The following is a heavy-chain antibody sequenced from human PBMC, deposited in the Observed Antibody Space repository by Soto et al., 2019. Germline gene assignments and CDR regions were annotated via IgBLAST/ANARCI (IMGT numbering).Heavy chain of an antibody. J-gene: IGHJ4*02. V-gene: IGHV1-3*01. CDR2: INAGNGNT. Sequence: ASVKVSCKASGYTFTSYAMHWVRQAPGQRLEWMGWINAGNGNTKYSQKFQGRVTITRDTSASTAYMELSSLRSEDTAVYYCARDSEGVLRFLEWYFDYWGQGTLVTVSS. CDR3: ARDSEGVLRFLEWYFDY. D-gene: IGHD3-3*01. CDR1: GYTFTSYA.